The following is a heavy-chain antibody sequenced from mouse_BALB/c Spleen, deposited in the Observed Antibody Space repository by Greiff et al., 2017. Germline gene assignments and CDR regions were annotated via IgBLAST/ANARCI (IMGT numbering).Heavy chain of an antibody. D-gene: IGHD3-2*01. CDR2: INSNGGST. J-gene: IGHJ3*01. V-gene: IGHV5-6-3*01. Sequence: EVKLMESGGGLVQPGGSLKLSCAASGFTFSSYGMSWVRQTPDKRLELVATINSNGGSTYYPDSVKGRFTISRDNAKNTLYLQMSSLKSEDTAMYYCAGLDSSGQFAYWGQGTLVTVSA. CDR3: AGLDSSGQFAY. CDR1: GFTFSSYG.